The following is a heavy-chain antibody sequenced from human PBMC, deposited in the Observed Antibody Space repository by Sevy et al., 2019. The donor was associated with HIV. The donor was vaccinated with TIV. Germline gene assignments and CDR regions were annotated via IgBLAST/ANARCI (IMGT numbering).Heavy chain of an antibody. Sequence: GGSLRLSCAASGFTLSNYDMHWVRQATGEGLEWVSAIGTAGDTYYPGSVKGRFTISRENAKNSLYLQMNSLRAGDTAVYYCARGGDFYSSSSPYNFDCWGQGTLVTVSS. CDR3: ARGGDFYSSSSPYNFDC. D-gene: IGHD6-6*01. V-gene: IGHV3-13*01. CDR1: GFTLSNYD. CDR2: IGTAGDT. J-gene: IGHJ4*02.